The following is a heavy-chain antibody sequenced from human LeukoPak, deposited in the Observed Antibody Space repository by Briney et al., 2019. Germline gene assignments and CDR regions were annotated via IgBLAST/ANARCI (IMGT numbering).Heavy chain of an antibody. V-gene: IGHV4-61*02. CDR2: IYTSGST. J-gene: IGHJ2*01. CDR1: GGSINSGSYY. Sequence: SETLSLTCTVSGGSINSGSYYWSWIRQPAGKGLEWIGRIYTSGSTNYNPSLKSRVSISVDTSKNQFSLKLNSVTAADTAVYYCAREDTHNHRRELYWYFDLWGRGTLVTVSS. D-gene: IGHD1-7*01. CDR3: AREDTHNHRRELYWYFDL.